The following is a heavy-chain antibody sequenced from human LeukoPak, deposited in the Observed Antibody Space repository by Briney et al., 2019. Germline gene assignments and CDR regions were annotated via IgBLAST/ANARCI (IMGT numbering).Heavy chain of an antibody. V-gene: IGHV3-11*01. J-gene: IGHJ4*02. CDR1: GFTFSDYY. D-gene: IGHD5-12*01. CDR3: AREADIVATISVSQGFDY. Sequence: GGSLRLSCAASGFTFSDYYMSWIRQAPGKGLEWVSYISSSGSTIYYADSVKGRFTISRDNAKNSLYLQMNSLRAEDTAVYYCAREADIVATISVSQGFDYWGQGTLVTVSS. CDR2: ISSSGSTI.